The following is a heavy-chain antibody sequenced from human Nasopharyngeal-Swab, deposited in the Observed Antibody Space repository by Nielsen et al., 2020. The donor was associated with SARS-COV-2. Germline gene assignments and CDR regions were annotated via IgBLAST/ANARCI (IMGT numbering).Heavy chain of an antibody. CDR2: ISSSGNTI. J-gene: IGHJ4*02. CDR3: ARYYDILTGYYKTPAFDY. D-gene: IGHD3-9*01. Sequence: VRQAPGKGLEWLSYISSSGNTIYYADSVKGRFTISRDNAKNSLYLQMNSLRAEDTAVYYCARYYDILTGYYKTPAFDYWGQGTLVTVSS. V-gene: IGHV3-48*03.